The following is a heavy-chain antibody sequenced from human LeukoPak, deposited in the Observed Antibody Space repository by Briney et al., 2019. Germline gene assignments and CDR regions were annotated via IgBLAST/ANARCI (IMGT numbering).Heavy chain of an antibody. CDR1: VDSLSSGYYY. CDR3: ARVNKGTAMVKKYYYYYYMDV. D-gene: IGHD5-18*01. J-gene: IGHJ6*03. CDR2: ISSSGST. V-gene: IGHV4-61*02. Sequence: SETLSLTCTVSVDSLSSGYYYWSWIRQPAGKGLEWIGRISSSGSTNYTPSLESRVTISVDTSKNQFSLKLSSVTAADTAVYYCARVNKGTAMVKKYYYYYYMDVWGKGTTVTVSS.